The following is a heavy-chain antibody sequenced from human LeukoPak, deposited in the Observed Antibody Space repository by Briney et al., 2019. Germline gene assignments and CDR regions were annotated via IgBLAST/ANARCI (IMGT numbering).Heavy chain of an antibody. Sequence: ASVKVSCKASGYTFTGYYMHWVRQAPGQGLEWMGWINPNSGGTNYAQKFQGRVAMTRDTSISTAYMELSRLRSDDTAVYYCARVRSSGPKGGFDYWGQGTLATVSS. CDR2: INPNSGGT. CDR3: ARVRSSGPKGGFDY. CDR1: GYTFTGYY. V-gene: IGHV1-2*02. D-gene: IGHD6-19*01. J-gene: IGHJ4*02.